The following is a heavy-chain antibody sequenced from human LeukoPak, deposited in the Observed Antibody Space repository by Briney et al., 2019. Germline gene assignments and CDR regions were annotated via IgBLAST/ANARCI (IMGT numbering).Heavy chain of an antibody. CDR2: IYTSGST. D-gene: IGHD3-10*01. J-gene: IGHJ4*02. Sequence: KPSETLSLTCTVSGGSISSYYWSWIRQPPGKGLEWIGYIYTSGSTNYNPSLKSRVTISVDTSKNQFSLKLSSVTAADTAVYYCARLLYGEGSYFDYWGQGTLVTVSS. CDR1: GGSISSYY. CDR3: ARLLYGEGSYFDY. V-gene: IGHV4-4*09.